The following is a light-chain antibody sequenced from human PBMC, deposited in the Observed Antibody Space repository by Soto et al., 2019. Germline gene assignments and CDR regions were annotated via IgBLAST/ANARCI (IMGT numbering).Light chain of an antibody. CDR3: QTWGTGILV. CDR1: SRHSSYA. Sequence: QAVVTQSPSASASLGASVKLTCTLSSRHSSYAIAWHQQQPEKGPRYLMKLNSDGRHTKGDGIPHRFSGSSSGTERYLTISSLQSEDEADYYCQTWGTGILVFGGGTKVTVL. V-gene: IGLV4-69*01. J-gene: IGLJ2*01. CDR2: LNSDGRH.